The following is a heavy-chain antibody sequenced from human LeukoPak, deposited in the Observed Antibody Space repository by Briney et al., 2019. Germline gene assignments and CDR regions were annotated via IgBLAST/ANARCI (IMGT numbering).Heavy chain of an antibody. CDR1: GYAFTSYG. Sequence: ASVKVSCTASGYAFTSYGMNWVRQAPGQGLEWMGWISAYSGNTNYAQKLQGGVTMTTDTSTSTAYMELRSLRSDDTAAYYCARDYAGATSPFDYYYGMDVWGQRATGTVSS. J-gene: IGHJ6*02. CDR2: ISAYSGNT. D-gene: IGHD1-26*01. CDR3: ARDYAGATSPFDYYYGMDV. V-gene: IGHV1-18*01.